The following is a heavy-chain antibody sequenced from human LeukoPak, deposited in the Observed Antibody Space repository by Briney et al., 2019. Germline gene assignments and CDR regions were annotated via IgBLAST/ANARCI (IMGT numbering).Heavy chain of an antibody. CDR3: ARDYKYAFDN. CDR2: IGIDSGNT. V-gene: IGHV3-48*01. J-gene: IGHJ4*02. Sequence: GGSLRLSCAASGFTFSDYSMNWVRQAPGKGLEWISYIGIDSGNTNYADSVKGPFTISGDKANNSLYLQMNSLRVEDTAVYYCARDYKYAFDNWGQGTLVTVSS. D-gene: IGHD5-24*01. CDR1: GFTFSDYS.